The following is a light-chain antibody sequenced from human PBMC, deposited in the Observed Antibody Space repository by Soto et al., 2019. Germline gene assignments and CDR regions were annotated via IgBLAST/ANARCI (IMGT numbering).Light chain of an antibody. CDR2: RAT. CDR3: QQYNSYWT. CDR1: QDISRW. V-gene: IGKV1-5*03. Sequence: DIQMTQSPSTLSASVGDRVTITCRASQDISRWLAWYQQKPGKVPKLLISRATSLASAVPSRFSGGGSGTEFTPTISGLQPDDFATYYCQQYNSYWTFGQGTKVEVK. J-gene: IGKJ1*01.